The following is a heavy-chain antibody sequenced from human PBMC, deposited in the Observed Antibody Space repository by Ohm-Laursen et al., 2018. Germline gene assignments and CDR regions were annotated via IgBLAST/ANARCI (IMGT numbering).Heavy chain of an antibody. CDR2: INQSGST. Sequence: GTLSLTCAVNGESSSGYFWNWIRQPPGKGLEWIGEINQSGSTKYNPSLKRRVTLSADSSNSQFSLRLTSVTAADTATYYCARGSGFFKLDVWGQGTTVTVSS. CDR1: GESSSGYF. CDR3: ARGSGFFKLDV. D-gene: IGHD6-19*01. V-gene: IGHV4-34*01. J-gene: IGHJ6*02.